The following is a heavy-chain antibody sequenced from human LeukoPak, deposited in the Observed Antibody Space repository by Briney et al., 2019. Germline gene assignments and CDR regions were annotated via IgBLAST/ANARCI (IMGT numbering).Heavy chain of an antibody. V-gene: IGHV3-30*04. CDR2: ISFDGGSE. CDR1: GFTFNYA. CDR3: ARASVATTASFDI. D-gene: IGHD5-12*01. Sequence: GGSLRLSCAASGFTFNYALHWVRQAPGKGLEWVAVISFDGGSEYYADSVKGRFTISRDNSKNTLYLQMNGLRAEDTAVYYCARASVATTASFDIWGQGTMVTVSS. J-gene: IGHJ3*02.